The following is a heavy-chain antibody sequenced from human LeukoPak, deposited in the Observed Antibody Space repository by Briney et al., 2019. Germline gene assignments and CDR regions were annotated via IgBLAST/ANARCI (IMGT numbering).Heavy chain of an antibody. V-gene: IGHV5-51*01. Sequence: GGALEISWKGSGYIFTSYWIGWVRQVPGKGLEGMGVIYPGDSDTIYSPSFQGQVTISADKSISTAYLQWSSLKASDTAMYYCVRLRLREFAFDYWGQGTLVTVSS. CDR3: VRLRLREFAFDY. J-gene: IGHJ4*02. D-gene: IGHD3-16*01. CDR1: GYIFTSYW. CDR2: IYPGDSDT.